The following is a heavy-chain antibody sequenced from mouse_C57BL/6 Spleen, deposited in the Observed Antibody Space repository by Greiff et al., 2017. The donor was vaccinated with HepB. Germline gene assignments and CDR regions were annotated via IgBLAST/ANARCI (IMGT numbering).Heavy chain of an antibody. D-gene: IGHD3-1*01. CDR2: IYPGDGDT. CDR1: GYAFSSYW. V-gene: IGHV1-80*01. Sequence: QVQLQQSGAELVKPGASVKISCKASGYAFSSYWMNWVKQRPGKGLEWIGQIYPGDGDTNYHGKFKGKATLTADKSSSTACMQLSSLPSEDSAVYFCARSGGRNFDYWGHGTTLTVSS. CDR3: ARSGGRNFDY. J-gene: IGHJ2*01.